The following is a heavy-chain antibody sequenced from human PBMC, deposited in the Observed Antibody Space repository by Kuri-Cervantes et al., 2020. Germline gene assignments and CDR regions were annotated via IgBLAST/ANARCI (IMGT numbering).Heavy chain of an antibody. CDR2: IYYSGST. V-gene: IGHV4-39*07. Sequence: ESLKISCTVSGGSISSSSYYWGWIRQPPGKGLEWIGSIYYSGSTYYNPSLKSRVTISVDTSKNQFSLKLSSVTAADTAVYYCARGRDVWFGELFHYYYYGMDVWGQGTTVTVSS. CDR3: ARGRDVWFGELFHYYYYGMDV. J-gene: IGHJ6*02. D-gene: IGHD3-10*01. CDR1: GGSISSSSYY.